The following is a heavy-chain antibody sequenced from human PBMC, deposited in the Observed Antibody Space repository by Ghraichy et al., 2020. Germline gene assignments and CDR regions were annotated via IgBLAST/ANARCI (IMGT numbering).Heavy chain of an antibody. Sequence: GGSLRLSCAASGFTFSSYSMNWVRQAPGKGLEWVSSISSSSSYIYYADSVKGRFTISRDNAKNSLYLQMNSLRAEDTAVYYCARGGSYSWGDAFDIWGQGTMVTVSS. D-gene: IGHD1-26*01. CDR3: ARGGSYSWGDAFDI. CDR1: GFTFSSYS. CDR2: ISSSSSYI. V-gene: IGHV3-21*01. J-gene: IGHJ3*02.